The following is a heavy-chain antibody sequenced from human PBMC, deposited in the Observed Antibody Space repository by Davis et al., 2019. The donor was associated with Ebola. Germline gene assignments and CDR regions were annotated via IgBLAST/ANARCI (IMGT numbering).Heavy chain of an antibody. V-gene: IGHV3-66*02. CDR2: HYRGGPT. J-gene: IGHJ6*02. D-gene: IGHD3-22*01. CDR3: ARGGITMMVVPRDYYYGMDG. CDR1: GFTVRNYH. Sequence: PGGSLRLSCAASGFTVRNYHISWVRQAPGKGLEWVSVHYRGGPTHYADSVKGRFTISRDNSKKTLYLQMNSLRAEDTAVYYCARGGITMMVVPRDYYYGMDGWGQGTTVTVSS.